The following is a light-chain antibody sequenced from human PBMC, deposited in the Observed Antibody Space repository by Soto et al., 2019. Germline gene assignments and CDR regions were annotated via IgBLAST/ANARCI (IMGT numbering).Light chain of an antibody. CDR2: DVS. J-gene: IGLJ1*01. V-gene: IGLV2-14*01. CDR1: SSDVGGYNY. CDR3: SSYTSSIDYV. Sequence: SVLTQPASVTGSPGQSITISCPGTSSDVGGYNYVSWYQQHPGKAPKLMIYDVSNRPSGVSNRFSGSKSGNTASLTISGLQAEDEADYYCSSYTSSIDYVFGTGTKVTAL.